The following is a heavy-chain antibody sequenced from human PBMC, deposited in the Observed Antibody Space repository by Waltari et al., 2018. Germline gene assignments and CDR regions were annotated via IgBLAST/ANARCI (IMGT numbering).Heavy chain of an antibody. D-gene: IGHD1-26*01. V-gene: IGHV1-69*14. J-gene: IGHJ3*02. CDR1: GGTFSSYA. Sequence: QVQLVQSGAEVKKPGSSVKVSCKASGGTFSSYAISWVRQAPGQGLEWMGGIIPIFVTANYAQKFQGRVTITADKSTSTAYMELSSLRAEDTALYYCAKDISRGWELEVAFDIWGQGTMVTVSS. CDR3: AKDISRGWELEVAFDI. CDR2: IIPIFVTA.